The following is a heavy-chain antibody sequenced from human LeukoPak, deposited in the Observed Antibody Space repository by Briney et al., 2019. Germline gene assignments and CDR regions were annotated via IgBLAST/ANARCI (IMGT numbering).Heavy chain of an antibody. CDR2: ISSSSSTI. CDR3: ARDADYGGNREWDY. J-gene: IGHJ4*02. V-gene: IGHV3-48*02. Sequence: AGGSLRLSCAASGFTFSSYSMNWVRHAPGKGLEWVSYISSSSSTIYYADSVKGRFTISRDNAKNSLYLQMNSLRDEVTAVYYCARDADYGGNREWDYWGQGTLVTVSS. D-gene: IGHD4-23*01. CDR1: GFTFSSYS.